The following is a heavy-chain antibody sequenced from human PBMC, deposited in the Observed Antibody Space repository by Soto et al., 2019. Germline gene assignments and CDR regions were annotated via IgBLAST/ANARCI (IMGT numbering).Heavy chain of an antibody. CDR1: GFTFGDYW. V-gene: IGHV3-74*03. CDR3: ARDSSGRQYYGMDV. D-gene: IGHD3-22*01. Sequence: GGSLRLSCAASGFTFGDYWMHWVRQPPGKGPEWVSRMTGDGRTTQYADSVKGRFTASRDNAKSTLYLQMNSLRDEDTAVYYCARDSSGRQYYGMDVWVQGTTVTVSS. CDR2: MTGDGRTT. J-gene: IGHJ6*02.